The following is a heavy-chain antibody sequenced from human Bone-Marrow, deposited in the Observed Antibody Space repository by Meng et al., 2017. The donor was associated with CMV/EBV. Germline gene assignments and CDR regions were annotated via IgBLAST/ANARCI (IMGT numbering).Heavy chain of an antibody. CDR1: SPPGVG. Sequence: SPPGVGVGWIRQPPGEALEWLAIIYWDADKRYSPFLKNRLTITRDTSKNQVALSMTDMDPVDTATYYCAQRRWTSSGWYGNWFDPWGQGILVTVSS. J-gene: IGHJ5*02. CDR3: AQRRWTSSGWYGNWFDP. D-gene: IGHD6-19*01. V-gene: IGHV2-5*02. CDR2: IYWDADK.